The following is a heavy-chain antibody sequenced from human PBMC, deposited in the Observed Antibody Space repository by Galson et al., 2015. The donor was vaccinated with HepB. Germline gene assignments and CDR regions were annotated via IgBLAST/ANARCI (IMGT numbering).Heavy chain of an antibody. Sequence: TLSLTCAVSGGSISSGGYSWSWIRQPPGKGLEWIGYIYYSGSTYYNPSLKSRVTISVDTSKNQFSLRLSSVTAADTAVYYCARVIRPTPSGYYGSGTVDYWGQGTLVTVSS. D-gene: IGHD3-10*01. V-gene: IGHV4-30-4*07. J-gene: IGHJ4*02. CDR1: GGSISSGGYS. CDR2: IYYSGST. CDR3: ARVIRPTPSGYYGSGTVDY.